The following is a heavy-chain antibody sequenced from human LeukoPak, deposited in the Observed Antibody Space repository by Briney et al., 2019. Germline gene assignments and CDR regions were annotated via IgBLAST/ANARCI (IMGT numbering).Heavy chain of an antibody. CDR3: TADLRAESYYNTFWY. J-gene: IGHJ4*02. CDR1: GLNHCNAC. CDR2: IKNKTDGGTT. D-gene: IGHD3-10*01. V-gene: IGHV3-15*01. Sequence: GGSLTLSCAASGLNHCNACKIYPRQAPGKGVECFGRIKNKTDGGTTEYAAPVKGRFTVSRAESKTMLSLQMRRPKTEDTAVYYCTADLRAESYYNTFWYWGLGTLVTVSA.